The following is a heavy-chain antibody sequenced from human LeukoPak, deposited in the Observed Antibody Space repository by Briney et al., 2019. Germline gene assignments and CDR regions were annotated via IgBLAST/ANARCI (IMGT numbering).Heavy chain of an antibody. V-gene: IGHV7-4-1*02. CDR3: ARDNAGNIDY. D-gene: IGHD2/OR15-2a*01. Sequence: ASVKVSCKASGYTFTGYYIHWVRQAPGQGLELMGWINTNTGNPTYAQGFTGRFVFSLDTSVSTAYLQISSLKAEDTAVYYCARDNAGNIDYWGQGTLVTVSS. CDR2: INTNTGNP. CDR1: GYTFTGYY. J-gene: IGHJ4*02.